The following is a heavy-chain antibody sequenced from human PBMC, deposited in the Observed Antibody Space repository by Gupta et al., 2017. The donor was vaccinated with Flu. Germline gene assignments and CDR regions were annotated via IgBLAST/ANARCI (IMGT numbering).Heavy chain of an antibody. J-gene: IGHJ6*02. CDR3: ARRRGGYSSPGGALTFYYGLDV. CDR2: IYHSAIT. V-gene: IGHV4-59*08. D-gene: IGHD2-21*01. CDR1: VGSVSSAY. Sequence: QVQLQESGPRLVKPSETLSLTRTVSVGSVSSAYWSWIRQPPGKGLEWIGYIYHSAITDYNPSLKSRVTISVDTSKNQVSLTLSSVTAADTAVYFCARRRGGYSSPGGALTFYYGLDVWGQGTTVTVSS.